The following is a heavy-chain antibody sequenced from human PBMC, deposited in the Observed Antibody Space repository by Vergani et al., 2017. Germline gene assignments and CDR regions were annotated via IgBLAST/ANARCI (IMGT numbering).Heavy chain of an antibody. D-gene: IGHD2-2*02. Sequence: QVQLQESGPGLVKPPGTLSLTCAVSGDSISSNNCWTWVRQPPGKGLEWIGEIWHTEETKYSPSLKSRVTVSVDEARNVFSLRLNSVTAADTAVYYCATIGYRRWGYYFDYWGQGILVTVSS. CDR2: IWHTEET. J-gene: IGHJ4*02. CDR3: ATIGYRRWGYYFDY. V-gene: IGHV4-4*03. CDR1: GDSISSNNC.